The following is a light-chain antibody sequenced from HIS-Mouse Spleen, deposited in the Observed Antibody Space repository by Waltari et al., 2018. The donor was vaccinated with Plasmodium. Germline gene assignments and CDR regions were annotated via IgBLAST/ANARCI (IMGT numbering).Light chain of an antibody. J-gene: IGKJ1*01. V-gene: IGKV1-5*03. CDR2: KAS. CDR1: QSISSW. Sequence: DIQMTQSPSTLSASVGDRGTITCRASQSISSWLAWYQQKPGKAPKLRIYKASSLESGVPSRFSGSGSGTEFTLTISSLQPDDFATYYCQQYNSYWTFGQGTKVEIK. CDR3: QQYNSYWT.